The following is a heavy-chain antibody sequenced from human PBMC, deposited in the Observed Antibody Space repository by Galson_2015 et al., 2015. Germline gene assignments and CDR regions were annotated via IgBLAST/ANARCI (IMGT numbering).Heavy chain of an antibody. D-gene: IGHD3-22*01. CDR1: GFTFSDYY. Sequence: SLRLSCAASGFTFSDYYMSWIRQAPGKGLEWVSYISSSGSTIHYADSVKGRFTISRDNAKNSLYLQMNSLRAEDTAVYYCAPHYYDSSGNLIGLDYWGQGTPVTVSS. V-gene: IGHV3-11*01. CDR3: APHYYDSSGNLIGLDY. J-gene: IGHJ4*02. CDR2: ISSSGSTI.